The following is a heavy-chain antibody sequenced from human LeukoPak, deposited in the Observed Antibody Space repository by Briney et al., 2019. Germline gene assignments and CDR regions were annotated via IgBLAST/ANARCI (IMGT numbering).Heavy chain of an antibody. CDR3: ARVPRSYYYYYYMDV. V-gene: IGHV4-59*01. CDR2: IYNSGST. J-gene: IGHJ6*03. CDR1: SGPISGYF. Sequence: KPSETLSLTCTVSSGPISGYFWSWIRQPPGKGLEWIGYIYNSGSTNYNPSLKSRVTMSADTSKNQFSLKLSSVTAADTAVYYCARVPRSYYYYYYMDVWGKGTTVTVSS.